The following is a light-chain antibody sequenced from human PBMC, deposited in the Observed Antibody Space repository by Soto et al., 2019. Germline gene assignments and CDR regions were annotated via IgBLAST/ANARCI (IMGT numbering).Light chain of an antibody. CDR1: SSDVGGYNY. Sequence: QSALTQPASVSGSPGQSITISCTGTSSDVGGYNYVSWYQQHPGKAPKLMIYDVSNRPSGVSNRFSGSKSGNTASLTISGLQAEAEAYFYCSSYTSSSTVVFGGGTKLTVL. J-gene: IGLJ2*01. CDR3: SSYTSSSTVV. V-gene: IGLV2-14*01. CDR2: DVS.